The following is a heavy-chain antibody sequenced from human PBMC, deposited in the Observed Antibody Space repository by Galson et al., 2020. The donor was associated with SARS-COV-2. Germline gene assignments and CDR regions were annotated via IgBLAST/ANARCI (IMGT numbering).Heavy chain of an antibody. J-gene: IGHJ5*02. D-gene: IGHD3-10*01. CDR2: IYYSGST. V-gene: IGHV4-39*07. CDR1: GGSISSSSYY. CDR3: AREGITMVRGVIHNWFDP. Sequence: ASETLSLTCTVSGGSISSSSYYWGWIRQPPGKGLEWIGSIYYSGSTYYNPSLKSRVTISVDTSKNQFSLKLSSVTAADTAVYYCAREGITMVRGVIHNWFDPWGQGTLVTVSS.